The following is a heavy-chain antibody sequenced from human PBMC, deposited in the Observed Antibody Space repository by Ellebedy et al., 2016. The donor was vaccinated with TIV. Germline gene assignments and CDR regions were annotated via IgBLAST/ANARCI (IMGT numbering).Heavy chain of an antibody. CDR1: GGSIRTSIYY. CDR2: MSYSGST. CDR3: ARHHTVEREAIDY. J-gene: IGHJ4*02. D-gene: IGHD1-1*01. V-gene: IGHV4-39*01. Sequence: MPSETLSLTCTVSGGSIRTSIYYWGWIRQPPGKGLEWIGTMSYSGSTYYYPSQKSRVTMSIDTSKNQFSLKLSSVTAADTAVYYCARHHTVEREAIDYWGQGTLVTVSS.